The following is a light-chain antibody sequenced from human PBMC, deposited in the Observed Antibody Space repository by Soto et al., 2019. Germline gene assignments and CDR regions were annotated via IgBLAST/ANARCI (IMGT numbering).Light chain of an antibody. V-gene: IGKV3-20*01. CDR3: QQYDNLPLI. CDR2: GAS. J-gene: IGKJ5*01. CDR1: QDVASTY. Sequence: PGERATLSCMSSQDVASTYLAWYQQKPGQAPRLLIYGASGRAAGVAERFSGSGSGTQFTLTISRLEPEDFAVYYCQQYDNLPLIFGQGTRLEIK.